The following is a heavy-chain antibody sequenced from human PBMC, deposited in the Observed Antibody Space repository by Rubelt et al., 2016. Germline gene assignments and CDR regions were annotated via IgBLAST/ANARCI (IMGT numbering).Heavy chain of an antibody. D-gene: IGHD4-17*01. J-gene: IGHJ4*02. Sequence: QVQLQESGPGLVKPSETLSLTCTVSGGSISSYYWSWIRQPPGKGLEWIGYIYYSGSTNYNPSLKSRVTISVDAAKIQCSRKLGSVTDADRAGDNCASLDYGVTRGDYWGQGTLVTVSS. CDR3: ASLDYGVTRGDY. V-gene: IGHV4-59*12. CDR2: IYYSGST. CDR1: GGSISSYY.